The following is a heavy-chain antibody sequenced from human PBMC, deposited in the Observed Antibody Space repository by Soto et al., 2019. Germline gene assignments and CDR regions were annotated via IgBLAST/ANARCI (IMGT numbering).Heavy chain of an antibody. J-gene: IGHJ4*02. CDR3: ARSVEGHFDY. V-gene: IGHV3-48*02. Sequence: EVQLVESGGNLVEPGGSLRLSCAASGFRFNIYSMNWVRQAPGKGLEWSAYITSDTKTIKYADSVKGRFTISRDNDKNLVYLYMNGLRDEDTAVYYCARSVEGHFDYWGQGTVVTVSA. CDR2: ITSDTKTI. D-gene: IGHD6-19*01. CDR1: GFRFNIYS.